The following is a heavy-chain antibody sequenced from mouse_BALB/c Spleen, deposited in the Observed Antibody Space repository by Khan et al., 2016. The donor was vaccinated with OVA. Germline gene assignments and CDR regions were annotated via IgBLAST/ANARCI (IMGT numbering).Heavy chain of an antibody. CDR3: ARGNYYGYYFDY. CDR1: GYSITSGYA. D-gene: IGHD1-1*01. CDR2: ISYSGVT. J-gene: IGHJ2*01. V-gene: IGHV3-2*02. Sequence: EVKLLESGPGLVKPSQYLSLTCTVTGYSITSGYAWNWIRQFPGNKLEWMGYISYSGVTSYTPSLKSRISITRDTSKNQFFLQLNSVTTEDTATYYCARGNYYGYYFDYWGQGTTLTVSS.